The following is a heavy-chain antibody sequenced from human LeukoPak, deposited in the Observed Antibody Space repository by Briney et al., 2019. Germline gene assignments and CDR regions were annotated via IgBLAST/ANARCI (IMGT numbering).Heavy chain of an antibody. D-gene: IGHD2-2*01. J-gene: IGHJ6*03. V-gene: IGHV3-72*01. CDR1: GSIISDHH. CDR3: ARDAYCSSTSCYLDV. Sequence: GGSLRLSCAASGSIISDHHMDWVRQAPGKGLEWLGRSRNKADSYTTEYAASVMGRFTISRDDSKNSMYLQMNSLRAEDTAVYYCARDAYCSSTSCYLDVWGKGTTVTVSS. CDR2: SRNKADSYTT.